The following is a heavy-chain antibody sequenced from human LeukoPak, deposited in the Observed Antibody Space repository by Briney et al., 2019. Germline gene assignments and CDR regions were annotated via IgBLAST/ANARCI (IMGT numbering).Heavy chain of an antibody. V-gene: IGHV3-21*06. D-gene: IGHD5-12*01. CDR2: IHGSASYN. CDR1: GFIFSNYY. CDR3: VRAFGGYDSQRFYYNMDV. Sequence: GGSLRLSCAASGFIFSNYYLNWVRQAPGKGLEWVSCIHGSASYNYYADSVKGRFTISRDSAKNSLYLEMSSLRVEDTAVYYCVRAFGGYDSQRFYYNMDVWGKGTTVTVSS. J-gene: IGHJ6*03.